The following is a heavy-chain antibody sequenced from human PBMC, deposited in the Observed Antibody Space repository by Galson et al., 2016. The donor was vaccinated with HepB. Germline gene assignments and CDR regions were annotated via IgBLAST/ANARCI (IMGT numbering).Heavy chain of an antibody. CDR3: AKHYDFWTGYYYFDH. D-gene: IGHD3-3*01. Sequence: SLRLSCAASGFIFRSSATSWVRQAPGKGLEWVSAISGGGGSTSYADSVKGRFTISRDNSKNTLYLQMNSLRAEDTAVYYCAKHYDFWTGYYYFDHWGQGTLVTVSS. J-gene: IGHJ4*02. CDR2: ISGGGGST. CDR1: GFIFRSSA. V-gene: IGHV3-23*01.